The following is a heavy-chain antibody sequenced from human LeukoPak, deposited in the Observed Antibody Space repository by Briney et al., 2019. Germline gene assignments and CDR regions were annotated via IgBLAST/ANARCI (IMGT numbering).Heavy chain of an antibody. V-gene: IGHV1-2*06. J-gene: IGHJ4*02. CDR3: ARGPAYYDSSGYYSMDY. Sequence: ASVKVSCKASGYTFTGYYMHWVRQAPGQGLEWMGRINPNSGGTNYAQKFQGRVTMTRDTSISTAYMELSRLRSGDTAVYYCARGPAYYDSSGYYSMDYWGQGTLVTVSS. D-gene: IGHD3-22*01. CDR1: GYTFTGYY. CDR2: INPNSGGT.